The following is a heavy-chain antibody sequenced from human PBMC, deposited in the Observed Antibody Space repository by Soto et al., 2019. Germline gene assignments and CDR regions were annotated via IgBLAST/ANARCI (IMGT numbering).Heavy chain of an antibody. Sequence: EVQLVESGGGLVQPGGSLKLSCAASGFTFSGSAMHWVRQASGKGLEWVGRIRSKANSYATAYAASVKGRFTISRDDSKNTAYLQMNSLKTEDTAVYYCTRRAVSDYYYMDVWGKGTTVTVS. CDR2: IRSKANSYAT. V-gene: IGHV3-73*01. J-gene: IGHJ6*03. CDR1: GFTFSGSA. CDR3: TRRAVSDYYYMDV. D-gene: IGHD6-19*01.